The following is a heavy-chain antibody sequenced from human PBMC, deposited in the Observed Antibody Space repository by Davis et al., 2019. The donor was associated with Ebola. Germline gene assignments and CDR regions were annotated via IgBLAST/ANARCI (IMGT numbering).Heavy chain of an antibody. CDR1: GDTGSIA. Sequence: PSETLSLTCAISGDTGSIAWNWIRHSPSRGLEWLGRTYYSSKWYHDYATSVKSRITINLDTSKNQFSLQLNSVTPEATALYYCARGWLRGGMDVWGEGTTVTVSS. J-gene: IGHJ6*04. D-gene: IGHD5-18*01. CDR3: ARGWLRGGMDV. CDR2: TYYSSKWYH. V-gene: IGHV6-1*01.